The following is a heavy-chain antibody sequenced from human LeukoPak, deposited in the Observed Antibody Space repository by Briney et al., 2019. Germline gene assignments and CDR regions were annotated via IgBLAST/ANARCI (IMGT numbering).Heavy chain of an antibody. Sequence: GASVKVSCKASGYTFTSYGISWVRQAPGQGLEWMGWISAYNGNTNYAQKLQGRVTMTTDTSTSTAYMELRSLRSDDTAVYYCAGWPYSSGWYDGMDVWGQGTTVTVSS. CDR1: GYTFTSYG. CDR2: ISAYNGNT. V-gene: IGHV1-18*01. CDR3: AGWPYSSGWYDGMDV. D-gene: IGHD6-19*01. J-gene: IGHJ6*02.